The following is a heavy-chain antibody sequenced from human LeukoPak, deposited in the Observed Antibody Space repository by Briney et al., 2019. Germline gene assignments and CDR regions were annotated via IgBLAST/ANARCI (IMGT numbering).Heavy chain of an antibody. CDR1: EFIFSGYW. V-gene: IGHV3-7*01. D-gene: IGHD6-13*01. J-gene: IGHJ4*02. Sequence: GGSLRLSCAASEFIFSGYWMNWIRQAPGEGLEWVANIKQDGSEKQYVDSVRGRFTISRDNAKNSLYLQMNSLRVEDTAVYYCARDGFVGAADYWGQGTLVTVSS. CDR2: IKQDGSEK. CDR3: ARDGFVGAADY.